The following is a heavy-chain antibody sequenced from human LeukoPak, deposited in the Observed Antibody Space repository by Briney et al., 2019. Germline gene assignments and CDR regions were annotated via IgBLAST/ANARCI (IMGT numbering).Heavy chain of an antibody. CDR1: GLRFRDYY. J-gene: IGHJ5*02. CDR3: ATNWGSDGP. CDR2: ISGNSNNM. V-gene: IGHV3-69-1*02. Sequence: GRSLRLSCVLSGLRFRDYYMQWVRQAPGKRLEWVSSISGNSNNMYYADSVKGRFIISRDNAKNSVFLQMHSLRADDTGIYYCATNWGSDGPWGQGALVTVSS. D-gene: IGHD3-16*01.